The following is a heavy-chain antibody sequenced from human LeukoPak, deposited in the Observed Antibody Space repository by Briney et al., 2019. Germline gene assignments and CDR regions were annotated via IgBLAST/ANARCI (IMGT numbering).Heavy chain of an antibody. D-gene: IGHD6-13*01. CDR1: GYTFTGYY. J-gene: IGHJ5*02. Sequence: ASVKVSCKASGYTFTGYYMHWVRQAPGQGLEWMGWINPNSGGTHYAQKFQGRVTMTRDTSISTAYMELSRLRSDDTAVYYCARGRGVSSRLRGSRYNWFDPWGQGTLVTVSS. V-gene: IGHV1-2*02. CDR3: ARGRGVSSRLRGSRYNWFDP. CDR2: INPNSGGT.